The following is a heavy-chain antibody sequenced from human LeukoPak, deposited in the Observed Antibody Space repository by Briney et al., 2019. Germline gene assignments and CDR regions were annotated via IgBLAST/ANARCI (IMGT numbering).Heavy chain of an antibody. D-gene: IGHD4-17*01. CDR3: AKVDYGDYAGAFDI. V-gene: IGHV3-43D*03. Sequence: GGSLRLSCAASGFTFDDYAMHWVRQAPGKGLEWVSLISWDGGSTYYADSVKGRFTISRDNSKNSLYLQMNSLRAEDTALYYCAKVDYGDYAGAFDIWGQGTMVTVSS. CDR1: GFTFDDYA. CDR2: ISWDGGST. J-gene: IGHJ3*02.